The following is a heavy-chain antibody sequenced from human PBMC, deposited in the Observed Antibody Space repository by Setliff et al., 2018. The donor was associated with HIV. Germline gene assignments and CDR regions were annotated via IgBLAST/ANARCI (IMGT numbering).Heavy chain of an antibody. CDR3: ARAGGSGSYYLSWYYGMDV. CDR2: IIPIFGTA. V-gene: IGHV1-69*05. J-gene: IGHJ6*02. Sequence: AASVKVSCKASGGTFSSYAISWVRQAPGQGLEWMGGIIPIFGTANYAQKFQGRVTITTDESTSTAYMELSSLRSEDTAVYYCARAGGSGSYYLSWYYGMDVWGQGTTVTVSS. CDR1: GGTFSSYA. D-gene: IGHD3-10*01.